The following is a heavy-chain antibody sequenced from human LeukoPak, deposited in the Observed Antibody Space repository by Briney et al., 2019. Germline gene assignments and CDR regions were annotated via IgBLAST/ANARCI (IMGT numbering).Heavy chain of an antibody. CDR2: MNPNSGNT. J-gene: IGHJ4*02. D-gene: IGHD2-2*01. Sequence: ASVKVSCKASGYTFTSYDINWVRQATGQGLEWMGWMNPNSGNTGYAQKFQGRVTMTRNTSISTAYMELSSLRSDDTAVYYCARRGYCSSTSCEKFDYWGQGTLVTVSS. CDR3: ARRGYCSSTSCEKFDY. V-gene: IGHV1-8*01. CDR1: GYTFTSYD.